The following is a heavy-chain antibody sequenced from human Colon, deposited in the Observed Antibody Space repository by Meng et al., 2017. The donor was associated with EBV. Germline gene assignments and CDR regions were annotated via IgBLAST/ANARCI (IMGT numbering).Heavy chain of an antibody. J-gene: IGHJ5*02. CDR2: ISTNTGTP. CDR1: GYTFSTYT. CDR3: ARGGNFDP. Sequence: QVQLVQSGYELKNPGASVKVSCKASGYTFSTYTINRVRQAHGRGLEWMGWISTNTGTPTYTQGFTGRFVFSLDTSVSTAYLQISSLKAEDTAVYYCARGGNFDPWGQGTLVTVSS. D-gene: IGHD2/OR15-2a*01. V-gene: IGHV7-4-1*02.